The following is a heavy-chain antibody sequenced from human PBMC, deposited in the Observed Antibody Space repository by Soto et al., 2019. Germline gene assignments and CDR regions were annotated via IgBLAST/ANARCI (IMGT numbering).Heavy chain of an antibody. V-gene: IGHV3-20*01. D-gene: IGHD1-1*01. CDR1: GFTFDDYT. CDR3: ARDGVRLERPETHFDY. Sequence: EVQLVESGGGVVRPGGSLRLSCAASGFTFDDYTMNWVRLVPGKGLEWVAGIDWNGGSTGYVDSVRGRFTISRDNAKKSLYLHMSSLRAEDTAFYHCARDGVRLERPETHFDYWGQGTLVTVSS. J-gene: IGHJ4*02. CDR2: IDWNGGST.